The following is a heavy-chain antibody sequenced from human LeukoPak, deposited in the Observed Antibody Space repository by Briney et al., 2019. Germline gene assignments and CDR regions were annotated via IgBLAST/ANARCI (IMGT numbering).Heavy chain of an antibody. Sequence: SETLSLTCTVSGDSISSYYWSWIRQPPGKGLEWIGYISYSGSTNYNPSLKSRVTISVDTPKNQYSLKLSSVTAADTAVYYCARGITMVRGVLSRPFDYWGQGTLVTVSS. CDR3: ARGITMVRGVLSRPFDY. J-gene: IGHJ4*02. V-gene: IGHV4-59*08. CDR2: ISYSGST. CDR1: GDSISSYY. D-gene: IGHD3-10*01.